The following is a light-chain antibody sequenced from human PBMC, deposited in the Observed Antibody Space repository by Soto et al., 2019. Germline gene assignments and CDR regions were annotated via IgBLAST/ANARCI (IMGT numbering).Light chain of an antibody. CDR1: QSVSSDY. J-gene: IGKJ4*01. V-gene: IGKV3-20*01. CDR3: QQYGDSPLT. CDR2: GAS. Sequence: EIVLTQSPGTLSLSPGERATLSCRASQSVSSDYLAWYQQKPGQAPSLLIYGASSRDTGIPDRFSGSGSGTDFTLTISRLEPEDFALYYCQQYGDSPLTFGGGTKVEIK.